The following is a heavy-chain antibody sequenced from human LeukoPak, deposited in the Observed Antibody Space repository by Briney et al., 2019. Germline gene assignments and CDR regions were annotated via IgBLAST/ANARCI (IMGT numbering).Heavy chain of an antibody. CDR2: ISGSGGST. CDR1: GFTFDDYA. D-gene: IGHD3-22*01. J-gene: IGHJ4*02. V-gene: IGHV3-23*01. Sequence: GGSLRLSCAASGFTFDDYAMHWVRQAPGKGLEWVSAISGSGGSTYYADSVKGRFTISRDNSKNTLYLQMNSLRAEDTAVYYCATRYYYDSSGYRDIDYWGQGTLVTVSS. CDR3: ATRYYYDSSGYRDIDY.